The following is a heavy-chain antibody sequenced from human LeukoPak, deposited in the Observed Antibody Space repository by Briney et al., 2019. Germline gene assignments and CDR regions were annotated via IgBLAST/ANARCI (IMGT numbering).Heavy chain of an antibody. J-gene: IGHJ4*02. V-gene: IGHV4-61*02. Sequence: SETLSLTCIVSGDSVSSGTYYWTWLRQPAGKGLEWIGRIHTSGNTNYSPSLKSRVTISRDTSKNQFSLKVSSVTAADTAVYYCERHVVQLWLCDYWGQGTLVTVSS. CDR2: IHTSGNT. CDR1: GDSVSSGTYY. CDR3: ERHVVQLWLCDY. D-gene: IGHD5-18*01.